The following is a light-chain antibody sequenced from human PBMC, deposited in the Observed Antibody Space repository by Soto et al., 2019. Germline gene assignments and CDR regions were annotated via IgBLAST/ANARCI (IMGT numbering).Light chain of an antibody. V-gene: IGKV3-20*01. CDR2: GVS. J-gene: IGKJ2*01. CDR1: QSVGDTF. Sequence: EIVLTQSPGTLSLSPGEKATLSCRASQSVGDTFLSWYQQKPGLAPRLLIYGVSNRATGIPDRFSGSGSGTDFILTISRLEPDDFATYYCQQYNSYLGTFGQGTKLEIK. CDR3: QQYNSYLGT.